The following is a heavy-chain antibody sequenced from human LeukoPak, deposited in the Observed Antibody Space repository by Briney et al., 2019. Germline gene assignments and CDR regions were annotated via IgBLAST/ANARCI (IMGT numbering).Heavy chain of an antibody. J-gene: IGHJ4*02. CDR2: LVYDGGI. V-gene: IGHV3-33*01. D-gene: IGHD6-19*01. Sequence: GGSLRLSCAASGFPFSSYGMHWVRQAPGKGLEWVARLVYDGGIDYANSVKGRFSISRDNSKNTLFLDMSDLRVEDTAVYYCARDLSAAFDSWGQGVLVTVSS. CDR3: ARDLSAAFDS. CDR1: GFPFSSYG.